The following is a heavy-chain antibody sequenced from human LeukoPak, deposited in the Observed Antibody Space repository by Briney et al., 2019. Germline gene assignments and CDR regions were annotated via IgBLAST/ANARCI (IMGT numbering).Heavy chain of an antibody. CDR3: ARGGTNWNLPFYYGMDV. V-gene: IGHV4-31*03. CDR2: IYYSGST. CDR1: GGSINSGGYY. Sequence: PSETLSLTCTISGGSINSGGYYWSWIRQHPGKGLEWIGYIYYSGSTYYNPSLKSRVTISVDTSKNQFSLKLSSVTAADTAVYYCARGGTNWNLPFYYGMDVWGQGTRSPSP. D-gene: IGHD1-20*01. J-gene: IGHJ6*02.